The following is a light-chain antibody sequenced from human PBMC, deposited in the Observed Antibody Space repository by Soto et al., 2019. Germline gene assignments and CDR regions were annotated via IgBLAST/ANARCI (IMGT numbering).Light chain of an antibody. J-gene: IGKJ1*01. CDR1: QSVSNN. CDR3: QQYNNWWT. CDR2: GAS. Sequence: EIVMTQSPATLSVSPGERATLSCGASQSVSNNLAWYQKKPGQAPRLLIYGASTRATGIPARFSGGGSGTEFNLTISSLQSEDFAVYYCQQYNNWWTFGQGTRVEIK. V-gene: IGKV3-15*01.